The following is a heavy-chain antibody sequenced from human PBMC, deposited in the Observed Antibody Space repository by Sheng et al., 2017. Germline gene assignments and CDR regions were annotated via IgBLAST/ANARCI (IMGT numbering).Heavy chain of an antibody. V-gene: IGHV4-34*01. D-gene: IGHD2-2*02. CDR2: INHSGST. J-gene: IGHJ4*02. CDR1: GGSFSGYY. CDR3: ARGLGHCSSTSCYNGLLDY. Sequence: QVQLQQWGAGLLKPSETLSLTCAVYGGSFSGYYWSWIRQPPGKGLEWIGEINHSGSTNYNPSLKSRVTISVDTSKNQFSLKLSSVTAADTAVYYCARGLGHCSSTSCYNGLLDYWGQGTLVTVSS.